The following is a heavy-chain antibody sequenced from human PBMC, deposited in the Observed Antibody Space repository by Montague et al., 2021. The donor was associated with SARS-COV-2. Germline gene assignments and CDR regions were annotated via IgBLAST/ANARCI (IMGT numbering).Heavy chain of an antibody. CDR3: AAYYDILTGYYIDAFDI. J-gene: IGHJ3*02. D-gene: IGHD3-9*01. Sequence: SETLSLTCTVSGGSISSSSYYWGWIRQPPGKGLGWIGRIYYSRSTYYNPSLKSRVTISVDTSTNQFSLKLSSVTAADTAVYYCAAYYDILTGYYIDAFDIWGQGTMVTVSS. CDR1: GGSISSSSYY. V-gene: IGHV4-39*01. CDR2: IYYSRST.